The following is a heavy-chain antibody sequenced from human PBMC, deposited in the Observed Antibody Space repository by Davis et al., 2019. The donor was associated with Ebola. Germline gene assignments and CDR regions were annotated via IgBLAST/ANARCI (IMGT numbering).Heavy chain of an antibody. CDR3: ARDPWGMEKDS. J-gene: IGHJ4*02. Sequence: ASVQVSCKASGYTFTSYGISWVRQAPGQGLEWMGWISAYNGNTNYAQKLQGRVSMTADTSTSTAYVELRSLRSDDTAVYYCARDPWGMEKDSWGQGTLVTISS. CDR1: GYTFTSYG. V-gene: IGHV1-18*01. CDR2: ISAYNGNT. D-gene: IGHD3-16*01.